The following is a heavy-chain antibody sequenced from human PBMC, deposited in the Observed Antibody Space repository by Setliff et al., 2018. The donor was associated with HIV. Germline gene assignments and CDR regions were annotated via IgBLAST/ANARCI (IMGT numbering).Heavy chain of an antibody. V-gene: IGHV1-46*01. CDR1: GYTFTSYY. CDR3: ARDYFDSSAYHYGFGAFDI. Sequence: GASVKVSCKASGYTFTSYYLHWVRQAPGQGLEWMGMINPSGGSASYAQKFQGRVTMSRDTSTSTVYMELSSLRSEDMAVYYCARDYFDSSAYHYGFGAFDIWGQGTMVT. CDR2: INPSGGSA. D-gene: IGHD3-22*01. J-gene: IGHJ3*02.